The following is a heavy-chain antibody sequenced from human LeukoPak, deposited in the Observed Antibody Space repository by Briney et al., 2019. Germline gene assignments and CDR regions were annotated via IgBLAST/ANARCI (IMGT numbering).Heavy chain of an antibody. V-gene: IGHV1-46*01. J-gene: IGHJ4*02. CDR2: INPSGSST. D-gene: IGHD2-2*01. CDR3: ARDIVVVPAALSDY. Sequence: ASVKVSCKASGYTFTSHYMHWVRQAPGQGLEWMGLINPSGSSTLYAQKFQGRVTMTRDMSTTTDYMELSSLRSEDTAVYYCARDIVVVPAALSDYWGQGTLVTVSS. CDR1: GYTFTSHY.